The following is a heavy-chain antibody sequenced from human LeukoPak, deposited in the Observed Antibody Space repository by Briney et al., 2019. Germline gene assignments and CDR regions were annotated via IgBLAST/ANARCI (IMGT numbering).Heavy chain of an antibody. CDR1: GFNFGSDA. CDR2: IWYDGSNK. J-gene: IGHJ4*02. D-gene: IGHD3-22*01. CDR3: ARDLPLLPNYDSSGSQISDFDY. Sequence: QPGRSLRLSCTASGFNFGSDAMHWVRQAPGKGLEWVAVIWYDGSNKYYADSVKGRFTISRDNSKNTLYLQMNSLRAEDTAVYYCARDLPLLPNYDSSGSQISDFDYWGQGTLVTVSS. V-gene: IGHV3-33*01.